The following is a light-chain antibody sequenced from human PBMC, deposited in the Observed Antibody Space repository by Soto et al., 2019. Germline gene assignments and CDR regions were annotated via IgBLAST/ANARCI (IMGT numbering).Light chain of an antibody. CDR3: LPSDNGPVV. V-gene: IGLV7-46*01. CDR1: TGAVTSTHY. J-gene: IGLJ2*01. CDR2: DTS. Sequence: QAVVTQEPSLTVSPGGTVTLTCGSSTGAVTSTHYPYWFQQRPGQAPRPLIYDTSNKQSWTPARFSGSLLGGKAALTLSGAQPEDEAEYYCLPSDNGPVVFGGGTKLTVL.